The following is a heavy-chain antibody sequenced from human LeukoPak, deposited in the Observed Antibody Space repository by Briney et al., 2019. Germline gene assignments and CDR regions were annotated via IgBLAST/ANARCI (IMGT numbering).Heavy chain of an antibody. CDR1: GYTFTDYY. D-gene: IGHD3-22*01. J-gene: IGHJ4*02. Sequence: ASVKVSCKASGYTFTDYYMHWVRQAPGQGLEWMGWINPNSGGTNYAQKFQGRVTMTRDTSISTAYMELSRLRSDDTAVYYCARDRDDSSGYYRETLFDYWGQGTLVTVSS. CDR3: ARDRDDSSGYYRETLFDY. CDR2: INPNSGGT. V-gene: IGHV1-2*02.